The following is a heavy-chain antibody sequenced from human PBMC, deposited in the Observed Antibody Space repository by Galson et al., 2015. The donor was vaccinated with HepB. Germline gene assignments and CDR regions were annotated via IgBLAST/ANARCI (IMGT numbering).Heavy chain of an antibody. D-gene: IGHD6-13*01. Sequence: QSGAEVKKPGESLKISCKGSGYNFITYWIAWVRQMPGKGLEWMGIVYPGDSDARYSPSFQGQVTISVDKSISTAYLQWSSLKASDTAIYYCASRDWYSSSWCWYSGLCGRGTLVTGSS. CDR3: ASRDWYSSSWCWYSGL. J-gene: IGHJ2*01. CDR2: VYPGDSDA. CDR1: GYNFITYW. V-gene: IGHV5-51*01.